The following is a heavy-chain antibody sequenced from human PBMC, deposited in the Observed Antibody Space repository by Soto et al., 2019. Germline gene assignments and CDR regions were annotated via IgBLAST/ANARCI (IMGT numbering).Heavy chain of an antibody. CDR2: INPSGGST. D-gene: IGHD5-18*01. J-gene: IGHJ4*02. Sequence: GASVKVSCKASGYTFTSYYMHWVRQAPGQGLEWMGIINPSGGSTSYAQKFQGRVTMTRDTSTSTVYMELRSLRSDDTAVYYCARVGIRQSGYRYGYSDYWGQGTLVTVS. CDR1: GYTFTSYY. CDR3: ARVGIRQSGYRYGYSDY. V-gene: IGHV1-46*01.